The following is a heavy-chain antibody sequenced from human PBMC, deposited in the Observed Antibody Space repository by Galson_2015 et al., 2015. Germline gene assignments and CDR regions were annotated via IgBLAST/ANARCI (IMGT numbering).Heavy chain of an antibody. J-gene: IGHJ6*02. CDR1: GFTFDDYA. D-gene: IGHD3-9*01. CDR2: ISWDSVRV. V-gene: IGHV3-9*01. Sequence: SLRLSCAASGFTFDDYAMYWVRQAPGKGLEWVSTISWDSVRVDYAGSVEGRFPISRDNVKNSLYLQMNSLRPEDTALYYCAKDIARNYDVLTGTRRRKNYHYYGLDVWGQGTTVTVSS. CDR3: AKDIARNYDVLTGTRRRKNYHYYGLDV.